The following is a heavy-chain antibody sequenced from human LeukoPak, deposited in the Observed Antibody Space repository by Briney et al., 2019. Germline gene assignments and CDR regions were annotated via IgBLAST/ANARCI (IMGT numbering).Heavy chain of an antibody. Sequence: SETLSLTCTVSGDSISSYYWSWIRQHPGKGLEWIGYIYYSGTTSYNPSLKRRVTISVDTSKKQFSLKLTSVTAADTAVYYCASLIPSLRYLDYWGQGTLVTVSS. CDR2: IYYSGTT. CDR1: GDSISSYY. V-gene: IGHV4-59*06. D-gene: IGHD4-17*01. J-gene: IGHJ4*02. CDR3: ASLIPSLRYLDY.